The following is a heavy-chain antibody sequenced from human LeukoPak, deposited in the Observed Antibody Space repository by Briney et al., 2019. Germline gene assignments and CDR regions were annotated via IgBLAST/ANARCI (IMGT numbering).Heavy chain of an antibody. CDR1: GGTFSSYA. CDR2: IIPIFGTA. D-gene: IGHD3-22*01. J-gene: IGHJ6*03. V-gene: IGHV1-69*13. Sequence: SVKVSCKASGGTFSSYAISWVRQAPGQGLEWMGGIIPIFGTANYAQKFQGRVTITADESTSTAYMELSSLRSEDTAVYYCASHYYDSSGYPRPYYYMDVWGKGTTVTISS. CDR3: ASHYYDSSGYPRPYYYMDV.